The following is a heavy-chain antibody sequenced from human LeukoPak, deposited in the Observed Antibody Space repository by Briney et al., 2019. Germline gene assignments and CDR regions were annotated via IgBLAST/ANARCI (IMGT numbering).Heavy chain of an antibody. J-gene: IGHJ6*02. CDR1: GFTFTSYA. Sequence: PGGSLRLSCAASGFTFTSYAMHWVRQAPGQRLEWMGWINAGNGNTKYSQKFQGRVTITRDTSASTAYMELSSLRSEDTAVYFCARDQCSSTTCSIDVWGQGTTVTVSS. D-gene: IGHD2-2*01. V-gene: IGHV1-3*01. CDR3: ARDQCSSTTCSIDV. CDR2: INAGNGNT.